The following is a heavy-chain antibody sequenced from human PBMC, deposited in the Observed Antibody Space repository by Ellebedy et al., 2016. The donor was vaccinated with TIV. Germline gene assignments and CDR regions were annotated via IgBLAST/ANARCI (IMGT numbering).Heavy chain of an antibody. CDR3: AREPALTVTTLTGADY. J-gene: IGHJ4*02. CDR2: IYYSGST. Sequence: MPSETLSLTCTVSGGSISSSSYYWGWKRQPPGKGLEWIGSIYYSGSTYYNPSLKSRVTISVDTSKNQFSLKLSSVTAADTAVYYCAREPALTVTTLTGADYWGQGTLVTVSS. D-gene: IGHD4-17*01. CDR1: GGSISSSSYY. V-gene: IGHV4-39*01.